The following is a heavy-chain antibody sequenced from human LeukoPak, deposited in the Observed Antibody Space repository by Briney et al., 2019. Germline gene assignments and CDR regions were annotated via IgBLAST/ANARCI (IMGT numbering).Heavy chain of an antibody. J-gene: IGHJ4*02. CDR2: INHSGST. D-gene: IGHD3-16*02. CDR3: ARGRVWGSYRFDY. V-gene: IGHV4-34*01. Sequence: PSETLSLTCAVYGGSFSGYYWRWIRQPPGKGLEWIGEINHSGSTNYNPSLKSRVTISVDTSKNQFSLKLSSVTAADTAVYYCARGRVWGSYRFDYWGQGTLVTVSS. CDR1: GGSFSGYY.